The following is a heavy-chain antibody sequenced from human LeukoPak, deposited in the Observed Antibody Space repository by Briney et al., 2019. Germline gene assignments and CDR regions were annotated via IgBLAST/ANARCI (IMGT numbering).Heavy chain of an antibody. J-gene: IGHJ4*02. CDR3: ARRHCSGGSCYSGYFDY. V-gene: IGHV4-39*01. D-gene: IGHD2-15*01. CDR2: IYYSGST. CDR1: GGSISSSSYY. Sequence: SETLSLTCTVSGGSISSSSYYWGWIHQPPGKGLEWIGSIYYSGSTYYNPSLKSRVTISVDTSKNQFSLKLSSVTAADTAVYYCARRHCSGGSCYSGYFDYWGQGTLVTVSS.